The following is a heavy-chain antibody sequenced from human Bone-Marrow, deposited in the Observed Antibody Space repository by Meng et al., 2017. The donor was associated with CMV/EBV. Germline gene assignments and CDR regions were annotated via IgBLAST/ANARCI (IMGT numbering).Heavy chain of an antibody. CDR3: AKDRRYDFWSGFGY. CDR1: GGTFSSYA. CDR2: IIPIFGTA. D-gene: IGHD3-3*01. J-gene: IGHJ4*02. V-gene: IGHV1-69*05. Sequence: SVKVSCKASGGTFSSYAISWVRQAPGQGLEWMGGIIPIFGTANYAQKFQGRVTITTDESTSTAYMELSSLRSEDTAVYYCAKDRRYDFWSGFGYWGQGTLVTVYS.